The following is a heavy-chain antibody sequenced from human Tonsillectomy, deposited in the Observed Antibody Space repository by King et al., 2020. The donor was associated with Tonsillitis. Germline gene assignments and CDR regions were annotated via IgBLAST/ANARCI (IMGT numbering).Heavy chain of an antibody. D-gene: IGHD1-1*01. Sequence: QLQESGPGLVKPSETLSLTCTVSGGSISSYYWSWIRQPPGKGLEWIGYIYYSGSTNTNPSLKSRVTMSVDTSKSQFSLKLSSVTAADTAVYYCAREISLADAFDIWGQGTMVTVSS. V-gene: IGHV4-59*01. CDR1: GGSISSYY. CDR3: AREISLADAFDI. CDR2: IYYSGST. J-gene: IGHJ3*02.